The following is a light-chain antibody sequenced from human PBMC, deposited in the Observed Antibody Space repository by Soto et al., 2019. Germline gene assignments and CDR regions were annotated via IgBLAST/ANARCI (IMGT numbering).Light chain of an antibody. CDR3: AAWDDSLNGRV. V-gene: IGLV1-44*01. Sequence: QSVLTQPPSASGTPGQRVTISCSGSSSNIGSNTVNWYQQLPGTAPKLLIYSNNQRPSGVPDRFSGSKSGTSASLAIGGLQSGDEADYYCAAWDDSLNGRVFGTGTKLTVL. CDR1: SSNIGSNT. J-gene: IGLJ1*01. CDR2: SNN.